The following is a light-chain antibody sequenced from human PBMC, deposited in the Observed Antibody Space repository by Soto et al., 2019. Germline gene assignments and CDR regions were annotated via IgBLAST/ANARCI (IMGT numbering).Light chain of an antibody. CDR2: RAS. J-gene: IGKJ1*01. Sequence: EIVMTQSPATLSVSPGERATISCRASQSLSGNLAWYQQRPGQAPRPPIYRASTRVTGVPVRFSGSGSGTEFTLTISSLQSEDFAVYYCQQYNDWPSFGRGTKVEIK. CDR3: QQYNDWPS. CDR1: QSLSGN. V-gene: IGKV3-15*01.